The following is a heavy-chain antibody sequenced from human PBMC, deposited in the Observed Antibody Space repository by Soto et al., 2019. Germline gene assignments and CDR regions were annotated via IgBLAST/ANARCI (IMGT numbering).Heavy chain of an antibody. V-gene: IGHV1-69*01. Sequence: QVQLVQSGAEVKKPGSSVKVSCKTSGGTFSTYGISWVRQAPGQGLEWMGGIIPIFGTTSYAQKLQGRVTITADESTSTVYMELSSLRSEDTAVYYCASGHANDTSGYQGYWGQGTLVIVSS. J-gene: IGHJ4*02. D-gene: IGHD3-22*01. CDR1: GGTFSTYG. CDR2: IIPIFGTT. CDR3: ASGHANDTSGYQGY.